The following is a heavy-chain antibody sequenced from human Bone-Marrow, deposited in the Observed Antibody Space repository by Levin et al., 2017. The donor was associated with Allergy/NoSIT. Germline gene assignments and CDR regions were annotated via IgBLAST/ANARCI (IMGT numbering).Heavy chain of an antibody. Sequence: GGSLRLSCAASGFNLSDYYMSWIRQAPGKGLEWLSYISISGRTMYYADSVKGRFTISRDNAKNLLYLQMSSLRAEDTAVYYCARDLGGETYWGQGTLVTVSS. V-gene: IGHV3-11*01. D-gene: IGHD2-21*01. CDR2: ISISGRTM. CDR1: GFNLSDYY. J-gene: IGHJ4*02. CDR3: ARDLGGETY.